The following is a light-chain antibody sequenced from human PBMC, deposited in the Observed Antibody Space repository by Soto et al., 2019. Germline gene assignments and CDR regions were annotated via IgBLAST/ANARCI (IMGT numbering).Light chain of an antibody. CDR1: SSDVGGYNY. V-gene: IGLV2-14*01. Sequence: SALTQPASVSGSPGQSITISCTGTSSDVGGYNYVSWYQQYPGKAPKLMIYEVSNRPSGVSNRFSGSKSGNTASLTISGLQDEDEADYYCSSYRSSSAPFDFGGGTKVTV. CDR3: SSYRSSSAPFD. CDR2: EVS. J-gene: IGLJ2*01.